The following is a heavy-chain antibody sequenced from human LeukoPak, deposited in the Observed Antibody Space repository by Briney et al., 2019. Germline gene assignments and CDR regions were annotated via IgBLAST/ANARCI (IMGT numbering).Heavy chain of an antibody. Sequence: ASVKVSCKASGYTFTDYYIHWVRQAPGQGLEWMGWMNPNSGNTGYAQKFQGRVTMTRNTSISTAYMELSSLRSEDTAVYYCARVWFGELSIFDPWGQGTLVTVSS. D-gene: IGHD3-10*01. CDR1: GYTFTDYY. V-gene: IGHV1-8*02. J-gene: IGHJ5*02. CDR3: ARVWFGELSIFDP. CDR2: MNPNSGNT.